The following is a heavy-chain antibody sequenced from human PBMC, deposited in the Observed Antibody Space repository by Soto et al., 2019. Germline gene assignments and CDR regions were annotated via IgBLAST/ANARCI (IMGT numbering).Heavy chain of an antibody. CDR2: ISAYNGNT. CDR1: GYTFTSYG. CDR3: AREGDSSSSSWYYYYGMDV. V-gene: IGHV1-18*01. D-gene: IGHD6-6*01. J-gene: IGHJ6*02. Sequence: ASVKVSCKASGYTFTSYGISWVRQAPGQGLDWMGWISAYNGNTNYAQKLQGRVTMTTDTSTSTAYMELRSLRSDDTAVYYCAREGDSSSSSWYYYYGMDVWGQGTTVTGSS.